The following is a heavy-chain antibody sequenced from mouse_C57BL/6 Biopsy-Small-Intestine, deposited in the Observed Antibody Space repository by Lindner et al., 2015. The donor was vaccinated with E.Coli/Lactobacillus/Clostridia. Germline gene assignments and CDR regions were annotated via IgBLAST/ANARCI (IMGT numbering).Heavy chain of an antibody. V-gene: IGHV10-1*01. Sequence: EVQLQESGGGLVQPKGSLKLSCAASGFSFNTYAMNWVRQAPGKGLEWVARIRSKSNNYATYYADSVKDRFTISRDDSESMLYLQMNNLKTEDTAMYYCVRRGCNPSWYAMDYWGQGTSVTVSS. CDR1: GFSFNTYA. CDR2: IRSKSNNYAT. CDR3: VRRGCNPSWYAMDY. D-gene: IGHD2-1*01. J-gene: IGHJ4*01.